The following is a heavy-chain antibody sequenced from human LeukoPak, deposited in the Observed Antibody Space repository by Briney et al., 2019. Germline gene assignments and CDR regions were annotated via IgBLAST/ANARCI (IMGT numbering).Heavy chain of an antibody. CDR2: IDHGGNT. CDR3: VRGARRNFADFAY. V-gene: IGHV4-34*01. Sequence: ETLSLTCAVSGGSSSNLYWTWIRQSPGKGLEWIGEIDHGGNTNYDPSLMSRLTISVDMSKSQFSLRLSSVTAADTAVYYCVRGARRNFADFAYWGQGALVTVSP. D-gene: IGHD1-7*01. J-gene: IGHJ4*02. CDR1: GGSSSNLY.